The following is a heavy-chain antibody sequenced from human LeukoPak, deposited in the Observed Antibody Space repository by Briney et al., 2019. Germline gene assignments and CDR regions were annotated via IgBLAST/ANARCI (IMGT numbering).Heavy chain of an antibody. CDR3: ARAPKKAPSTGGSRFDY. CDR1: GYTFTNYD. J-gene: IGHJ4*02. V-gene: IGHV1-8*03. D-gene: IGHD7-27*01. CDR2: MNPNSGNT. Sequence: ASVKVSCKASGYTFTNYDINWVRQATGQGLEWMGWMNPNSGNTGYAQKFQGRVTITRNTSISTAYMELSSLRSEDTAVYYCARAPKKAPSTGGSRFDYWGQGNMVTVSS.